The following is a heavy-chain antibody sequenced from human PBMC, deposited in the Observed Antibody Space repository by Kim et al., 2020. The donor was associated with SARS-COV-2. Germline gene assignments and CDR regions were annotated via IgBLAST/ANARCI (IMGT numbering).Heavy chain of an antibody. CDR2: ISYDGSNK. J-gene: IGHJ6*02. Sequence: GGSLRLSCAASGFTFSSYGMHWVRQAPGKGLEWVAVISYDGSNKYYADSVKGRFTISRDNSKNTLYLQMNSLRAEDTAVYFCAKDLPDFAWYYFYALDDWGQGTTVTVSS. CDR1: GFTFSSYG. CDR3: AKDLPDFAWYYFYALDD. D-gene: IGHD2-21*01. V-gene: IGHV3-30*18.